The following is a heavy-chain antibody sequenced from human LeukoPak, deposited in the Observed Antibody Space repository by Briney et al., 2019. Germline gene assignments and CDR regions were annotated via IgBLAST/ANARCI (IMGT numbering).Heavy chain of an antibody. D-gene: IGHD5-12*01. J-gene: IGHJ3*02. Sequence: LSLTCTVSGGSISSSSYYWAWIRQAPGKALEWVAYISYNGNNKYEDSVKGRFTISRDNSKNTLHLQMNGLRAEDTAVYYCARDPLDISRWANAFDIWGQGTTVIVSS. V-gene: IGHV3-30*03. CDR2: ISYNGNNK. CDR3: ARDPLDISRWANAFDI. CDR1: GGSISSSS.